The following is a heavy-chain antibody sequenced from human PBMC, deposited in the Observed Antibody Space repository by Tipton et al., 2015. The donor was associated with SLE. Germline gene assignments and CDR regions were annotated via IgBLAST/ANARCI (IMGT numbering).Heavy chain of an antibody. Sequence: TLSLTCAVYGGSFSGYYWSWIRQPPGKGLEWIGEINHSGGTNYNPSLKSRVTISVDTSKNQFSLKLSSVTAADTAVYYCAREGRFLEWYYFDYWGQGTLVTVSS. V-gene: IGHV4-34*01. CDR2: INHSGGT. CDR3: AREGRFLEWYYFDY. J-gene: IGHJ4*02. D-gene: IGHD3-3*01. CDR1: GGSFSGYY.